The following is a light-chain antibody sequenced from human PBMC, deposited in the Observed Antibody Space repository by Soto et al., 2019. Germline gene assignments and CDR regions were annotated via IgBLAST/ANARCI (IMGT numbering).Light chain of an antibody. CDR1: GGSITTNY. J-gene: IGLJ3*02. CDR3: QSYDTSSLWV. Sequence: NFMLTQPHSVSESPGKTVTISCARSGGSITTNYVQWYQQRPGSAPTPVIYENNQRPSGVPDRFSGSIDSSSNSASLTISGLKTEDEADYYCQSYDTSSLWVFGGGTQLTVL. CDR2: ENN. V-gene: IGLV6-57*03.